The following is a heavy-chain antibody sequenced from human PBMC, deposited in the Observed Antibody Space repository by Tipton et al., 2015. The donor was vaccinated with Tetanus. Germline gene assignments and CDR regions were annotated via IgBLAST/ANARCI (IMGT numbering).Heavy chain of an antibody. CDR2: IYPGDSDT. Sequence: QLVQSGAEVKKPGESLKISCKGSGYSFTSYWIGWVRQMPGKGLEWMGIIYPGDSDTRYSPSFQGQVTISAEKSISTAYLQWSSLKASDTAMYYCARLEYCSSTSCYGEGNWFDPWGQGTLVTVSS. J-gene: IGHJ5*02. V-gene: IGHV5-51*01. CDR3: ARLEYCSSTSCYGEGNWFDP. CDR1: GYSFTSYW. D-gene: IGHD2-2*01.